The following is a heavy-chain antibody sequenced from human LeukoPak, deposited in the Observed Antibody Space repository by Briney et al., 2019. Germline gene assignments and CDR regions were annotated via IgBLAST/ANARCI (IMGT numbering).Heavy chain of an antibody. CDR3: ARRNAFDF. V-gene: IGHV4-59*01. Sequence: SEALSLTCTVPGGSINSYYWNWVRQPPGRGLEWIGFVSDSGSTSYNPSLKSRVTISVDTSKNQFSLKLSPVTAADTAVYYSARRNAFDFWGQGTMVTVSS. CDR1: GGSINSYY. CDR2: VSDSGST. J-gene: IGHJ3*01.